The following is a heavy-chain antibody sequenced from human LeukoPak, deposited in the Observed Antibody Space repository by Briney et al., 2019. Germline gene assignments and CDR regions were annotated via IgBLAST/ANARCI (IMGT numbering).Heavy chain of an antibody. CDR2: IRYDGSNK. CDR1: GFAFSSYG. Sequence: GGSLRLSCAASGFAFSSYGMHWVRQAPGKGLEWVAFIRYDGSNKYYADSVKGRFTISRDNSKNTLYLQMNSLRAEDTAVYYCAKSSGSYYNVFGYWGQGTLVTVSS. V-gene: IGHV3-30*02. D-gene: IGHD3-10*01. J-gene: IGHJ4*02. CDR3: AKSSGSYYNVFGY.